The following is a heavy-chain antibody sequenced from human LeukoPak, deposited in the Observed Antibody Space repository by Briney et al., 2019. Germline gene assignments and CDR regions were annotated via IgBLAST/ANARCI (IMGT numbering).Heavy chain of an antibody. V-gene: IGHV3-53*01. Sequence: GGSLRLSCAASGFTVTSNYMTWVRQAPGKGLEWVLIIYDNGDTYYPDSVKGRFTVTRDSSKNTVSLEMNSLRVDDTAVYYCVSHSDPLTGYSFDYWGQGTLVTVSS. J-gene: IGHJ4*02. CDR3: VSHSDPLTGYSFDY. D-gene: IGHD3-9*01. CDR1: GFTVTSNY. CDR2: IYDNGDT.